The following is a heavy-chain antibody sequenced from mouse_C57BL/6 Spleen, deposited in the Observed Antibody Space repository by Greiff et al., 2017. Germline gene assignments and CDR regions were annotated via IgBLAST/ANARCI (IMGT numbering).Heavy chain of an antibody. CDR3: ARSGAAQATFAY. D-gene: IGHD3-2*02. J-gene: IGHJ3*01. V-gene: IGHV14-2*01. Sequence: VQLQQSGAELVKPGASVKLSCTASGFNIKDYYMHWVKQRTEQGLEWIGRIDPEDGETKYAPQFQGKATITADTSSNTAYLQLSSLTSEDTAVYYCARSGAAQATFAYWGQGTLVTVSA. CDR1: GFNIKDYY. CDR2: IDPEDGET.